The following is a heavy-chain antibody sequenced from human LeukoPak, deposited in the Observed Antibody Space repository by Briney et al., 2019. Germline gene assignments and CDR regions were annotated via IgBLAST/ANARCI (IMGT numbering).Heavy chain of an antibody. D-gene: IGHD3-3*01. J-gene: IGHJ6*02. Sequence: PSETLSLTCTVSGGSISSGGYYWSWIRQHPGKGLEWIGYIYYSGSTYYNPSLKSRVTISVDTSKNQFSLKLSSVTAADTAVYYCARAVSITIFGVVIGMDVWGQGTTVTVSS. CDR1: GGSISSGGYY. V-gene: IGHV4-31*03. CDR2: IYYSGST. CDR3: ARAVSITIFGVVIGMDV.